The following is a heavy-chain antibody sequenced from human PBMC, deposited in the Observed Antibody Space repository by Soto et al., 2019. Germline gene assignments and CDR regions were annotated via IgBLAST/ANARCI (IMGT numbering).Heavy chain of an antibody. Sequence: QLQLQESGPGLVKPSQTLSLTCTVSGGSISSGGYYWSWIRQHPGKGLEWIGYIYYSGSTYYNPSLQSRVTISVDTSKNQFSLKLSSVTAADTAVYYCARVLGVRGYYYYYGMDGWGQGTTVTVSS. CDR2: IYYSGST. CDR1: GGSISSGGYY. J-gene: IGHJ6*02. CDR3: ARVLGVRGYYYYYGMDG. V-gene: IGHV4-31*03. D-gene: IGHD3-10*01.